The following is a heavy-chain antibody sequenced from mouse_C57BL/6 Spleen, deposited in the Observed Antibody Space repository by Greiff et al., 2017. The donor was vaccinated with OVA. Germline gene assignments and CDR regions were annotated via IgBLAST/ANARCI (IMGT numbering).Heavy chain of an antibody. CDR3: ARDYYGSSCAY. Sequence: QVQLQQPGAELVRPGSSVKLSCKASGYTFTSYWMHWVKQRPIQGLEWIGNIDPSDSETHYNQKFKDKATLTVDKSSSTAYMQLSSLTSEDSAVYDCARDYYGSSCAYWGQGTLVTVSA. V-gene: IGHV1-52*01. D-gene: IGHD1-1*01. CDR2: IDPSDSET. CDR1: GYTFTSYW. J-gene: IGHJ3*01.